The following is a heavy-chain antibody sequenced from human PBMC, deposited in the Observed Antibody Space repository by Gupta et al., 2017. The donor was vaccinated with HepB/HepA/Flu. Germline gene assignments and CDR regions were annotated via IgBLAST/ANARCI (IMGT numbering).Heavy chain of an antibody. Sequence: QVQLVQSGAEVKKPGASVKVSCKASGYTFTKYYMHWVRQAPGQGLEWMGRINPSGGSTSYAQKFQGRVTMTRDTSTSTVYMDLSSLRYEDTAVYYCARGGTGSGSGANPFDYWGQGTLVTVSS. V-gene: IGHV1-46*01. CDR3: ARGGTGSGSGANPFDY. CDR2: INPSGGST. CDR1: GYTFTKYY. D-gene: IGHD3-10*01. J-gene: IGHJ4*02.